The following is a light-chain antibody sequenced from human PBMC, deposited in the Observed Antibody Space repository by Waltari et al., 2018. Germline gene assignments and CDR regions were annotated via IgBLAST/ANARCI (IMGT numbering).Light chain of an antibody. CDR2: WAS. CDR1: HSVLYNSNDKNY. Sequence: HSVLYNSNDKNYLSGYQQKPGQPPRLLIYWASIRESGVSDRFSGSGSGTDFTLTISSLQAEDVAVYYCQQYYRSRTFGQGTKVEIK. V-gene: IGKV4-1*01. J-gene: IGKJ1*01. CDR3: QQYYRSRT.